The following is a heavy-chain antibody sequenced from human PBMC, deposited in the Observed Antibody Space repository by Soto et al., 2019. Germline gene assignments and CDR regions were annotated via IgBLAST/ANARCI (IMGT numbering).Heavy chain of an antibody. V-gene: IGHV3-23*01. CDR1: GFTFSSYA. Sequence: PGGSLRLSCAASGFTFSSYAMSWVRQAPGKGLEWVSAISGSGGSTYYADSVKGRFTISRDSSKNTLSLQMNSLRAEDTAIYYCAGTSLGYCSGGSCPLVFEIWGQGTMVTVSS. CDR2: ISGSGGST. D-gene: IGHD2-15*01. CDR3: AGTSLGYCSGGSCPLVFEI. J-gene: IGHJ3*02.